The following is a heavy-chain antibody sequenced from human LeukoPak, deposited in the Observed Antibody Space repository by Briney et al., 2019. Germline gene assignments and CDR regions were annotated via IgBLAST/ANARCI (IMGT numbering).Heavy chain of an antibody. CDR3: AKEAENCRNTSCYRRRLSSKDY. V-gene: IGHV3-23*01. Sequence: QPGGSLRLSCAASGFTFSSYARSWVRQAPGKGLEWDPAISGRGGSTYYADSVKGRFTISRENSKNTLYLQMNSLRADDTAVYYCAKEAENCRNTSCYRRRLSSKDYWGQGTLGTVSS. CDR1: GFTFSSYA. J-gene: IGHJ4*02. CDR2: ISGRGGST. D-gene: IGHD2-2*02.